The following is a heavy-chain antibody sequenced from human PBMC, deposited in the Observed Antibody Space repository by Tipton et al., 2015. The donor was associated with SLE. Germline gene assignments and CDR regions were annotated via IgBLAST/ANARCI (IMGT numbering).Heavy chain of an antibody. J-gene: IGHJ3*02. CDR1: GFTFGNYA. Sequence: SLRLSCAASGFTFGNYAMSWVRQAPGKGLQWVSLIYSDASSTYYADSVKGRFTISRDDSRNTLYLQMNSLRGDDTALYYCAKEEYGTLFDAFDIWGQGTMVTVSS. CDR3: AKEEYGTLFDAFDI. CDR2: IYSDASST. D-gene: IGHD6-6*01. V-gene: IGHV3-23*03.